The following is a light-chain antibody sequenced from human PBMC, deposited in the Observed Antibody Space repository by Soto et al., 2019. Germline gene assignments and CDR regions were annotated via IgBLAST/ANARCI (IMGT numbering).Light chain of an antibody. J-gene: IGKJ5*01. CDR1: QSVDSNY. V-gene: IGKV3-20*01. Sequence: ELVLTQSPGTLSLSPGERVTLSCRASQSVDSNYLAWYQQKPGQAPRLLIYSASSRATGIPDKFSGSGSGTDFTLTISRLEPEDFAVYYCQQFGNSPPEVTFGQGTRLEIK. CDR3: QQFGNSPPEVT. CDR2: SAS.